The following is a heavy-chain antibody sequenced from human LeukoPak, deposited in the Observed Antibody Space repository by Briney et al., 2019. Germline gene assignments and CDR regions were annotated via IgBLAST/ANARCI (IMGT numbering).Heavy chain of an antibody. Sequence: GGSLRLSCAATGFSFNSYAMSWVRQAPGKGLELVSAISGSGSSTCYADSVRGRFTISRDNSKNTLYLQMNSLRAEDTAVYYCAKGGRGYWGQGTLVTVSS. CDR2: ISGSGSST. CDR3: AKGGRGY. V-gene: IGHV3-23*01. CDR1: GFSFNSYA. J-gene: IGHJ4*02.